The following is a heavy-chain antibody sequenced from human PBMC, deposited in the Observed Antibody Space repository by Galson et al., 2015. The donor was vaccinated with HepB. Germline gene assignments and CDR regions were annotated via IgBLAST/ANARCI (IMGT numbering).Heavy chain of an antibody. CDR3: AREPPVGYCSGGSCYLPTSYYYYYGMDV. J-gene: IGHJ6*02. V-gene: IGHV3-33*01. CDR2: IWYDGSNK. Sequence: SLRLSCAASGFTFSSYGMHWVRQAPGKGLEWVAVIWYDGSNKYYADSVKGRFTISRDNSKNTLYLQMNSLRAEDTAVYYCAREPPVGYCSGGSCYLPTSYYYYYGMDVWGQGTTVTVSS. CDR1: GFTFSSYG. D-gene: IGHD2-15*01.